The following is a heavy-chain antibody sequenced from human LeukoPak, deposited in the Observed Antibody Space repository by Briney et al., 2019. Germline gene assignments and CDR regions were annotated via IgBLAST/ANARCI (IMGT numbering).Heavy chain of an antibody. Sequence: GGSLRLSCAASGFTFSTYWMNWYRQAPGKGLEWVGNINQDASEINYVDSVRGRFTFSRDNAKNSLHLQMNSLRAEDTAVYYCATDRDNSDWQKRFDSWGQGTLVTVSS. V-gene: IGHV3-7*01. CDR1: GFTFSTYW. J-gene: IGHJ4*02. CDR2: INQDASEI. CDR3: ATDRDNSDWQKRFDS. D-gene: IGHD2-21*02.